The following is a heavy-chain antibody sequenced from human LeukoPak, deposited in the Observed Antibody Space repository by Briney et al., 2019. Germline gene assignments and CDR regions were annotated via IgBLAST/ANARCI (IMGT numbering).Heavy chain of an antibody. CDR3: TRDGGVLIH. D-gene: IGHD2-8*01. CDR1: GFTFSKSW. J-gene: IGHJ4*02. V-gene: IGHV3-15*01. CDR2: IKSKTEGGTT. Sequence: GGSLRLSCAASGFTFSKSWMSWVRQAPGKGLEWVGRIKSKTEGGTTDYAAPVKGRFTISRDDSKNTLYLQMNSLKTDDTAVYYCTRDGGVLIHWGQGTLVTVSS.